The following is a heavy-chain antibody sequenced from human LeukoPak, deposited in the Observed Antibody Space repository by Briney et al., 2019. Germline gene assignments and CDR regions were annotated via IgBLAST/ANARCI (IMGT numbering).Heavy chain of an antibody. Sequence: ASVKVSCKASGYTFTSYDINWVRQATGQGLEWMGWMNPNSGNTGYAQKFQGRVTITRNTSISTAYKELSSLRSEDTAVYYCARGPGCSGGSCYYYYYMDVWGKGTTVTVSS. J-gene: IGHJ6*03. CDR3: ARGPGCSGGSCYYYYYMDV. CDR2: MNPNSGNT. V-gene: IGHV1-8*03. CDR1: GYTFTSYD. D-gene: IGHD2-15*01.